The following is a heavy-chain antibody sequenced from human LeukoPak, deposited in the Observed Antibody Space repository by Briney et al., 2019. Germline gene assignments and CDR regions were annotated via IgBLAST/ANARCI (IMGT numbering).Heavy chain of an antibody. D-gene: IGHD3-9*01. J-gene: IGHJ6*02. V-gene: IGHV1-18*01. Sequence: ASVKVSCKASGYTFTSYGISWVRQAPGQGLEWMGWISAYNGNTEYSQKLQGRVTMTTDTSTSTAYMELRSLRSDDTAVYYCARDGYYETLTGYSPAKYYGKDVWGQGTPVTVSS. CDR1: GYTFTSYG. CDR2: ISAYNGNT. CDR3: ARDGYYETLTGYSPAKYYGKDV.